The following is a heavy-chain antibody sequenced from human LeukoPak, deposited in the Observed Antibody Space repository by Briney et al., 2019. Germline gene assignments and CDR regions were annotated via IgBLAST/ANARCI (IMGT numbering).Heavy chain of an antibody. CDR2: IYSGGST. Sequence: GGSLRLSCAASGFTVSSNYMSWVRQAPGKGLEWVSVIYSGGSTYYADSVKGRFTISRDNSKNTLYLQMNSLRAEDTAVYYCAVVVPAAMAFDPWGQGTLVTVSS. CDR3: AVVVPAAMAFDP. V-gene: IGHV3-66*01. CDR1: GFTVSSNY. D-gene: IGHD2-2*01. J-gene: IGHJ5*02.